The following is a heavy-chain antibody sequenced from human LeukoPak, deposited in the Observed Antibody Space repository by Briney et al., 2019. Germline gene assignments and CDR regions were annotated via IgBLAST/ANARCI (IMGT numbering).Heavy chain of an antibody. CDR1: GGSISSSDYL. J-gene: IGHJ5*02. D-gene: IGHD3-16*01. Sequence: KPSETLSLPCTVSGGSISSSDYLWASVRQPPGKGLEWIGDFYYNGVTSYDPSLKSRVTISVDTSKNQFSLNLTSVTAADTAVYHCVRRNYVSGRIDPWGQGTLVTVSS. V-gene: IGHV4-39*01. CDR3: VRRNYVSGRIDP. CDR2: FYYNGVT.